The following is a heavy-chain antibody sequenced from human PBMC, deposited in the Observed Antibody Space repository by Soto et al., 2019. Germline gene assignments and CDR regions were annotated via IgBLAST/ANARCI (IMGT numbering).Heavy chain of an antibody. J-gene: IGHJ4*02. D-gene: IGHD3-22*01. CDR3: ARVIGYYSFIDY. CDR1: GYTFTSYA. V-gene: IGHV1-3*01. Sequence: ASVKVSCKASGYTFTSYAMHRVRQAPGQRLEWMGWINAGNGNTKYSQKFQGRVTITRDTSASTAYMELSSLRSEDTAVYYCARVIGYYSFIDYWGQGTLVTVSS. CDR2: INAGNGNT.